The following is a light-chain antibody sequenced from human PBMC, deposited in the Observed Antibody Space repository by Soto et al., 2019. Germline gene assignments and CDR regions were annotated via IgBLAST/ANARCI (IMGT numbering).Light chain of an antibody. Sequence: SYELTQPLSVSVALGQTSRITCGGNNIGSKNVHRYQQKPGQAPVLVIYRDSNRPSGIPERFSGSNSGNTATLTISRAQAVDEADYYCQVWDSSTVVFGGGTTLTVL. CDR3: QVWDSSTVV. J-gene: IGLJ2*01. CDR1: NIGSKN. CDR2: RDS. V-gene: IGLV3-9*01.